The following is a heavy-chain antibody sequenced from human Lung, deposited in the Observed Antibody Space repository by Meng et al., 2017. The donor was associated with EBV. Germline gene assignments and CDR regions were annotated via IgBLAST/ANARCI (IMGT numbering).Heavy chain of an antibody. CDR3: ASRPGIAVAGFDY. D-gene: IGHD6-19*01. J-gene: IGHJ4*02. V-gene: IGHV1-3*04. Sequence: QVQLWQSGTGVKKPGATVEVSCKASGYTFTSYAMNWVRQAPGQRLEWMGWINTGNGETKYSQKFQGRVTLTRDTSASTAYMELSSLRSEDTAVYYCASRPGIAVAGFDYWGQGTLVTVSS. CDR1: GYTFTSYA. CDR2: INTGNGET.